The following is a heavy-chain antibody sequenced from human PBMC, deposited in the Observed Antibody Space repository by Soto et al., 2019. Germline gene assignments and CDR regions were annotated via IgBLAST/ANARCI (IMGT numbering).Heavy chain of an antibody. CDR3: AKDKGIALNLFDY. Sequence: EVQLVESGGGLVQPGRSPRLSCAASGFTFDDYAMHWVRQAPGKGLEWVSGISWNSGRIGYADSVKGRFTISRDNAKNSLYLRMNSLRAEDTALYYCAKDKGIALNLFDYWGQGTLVTVSS. V-gene: IGHV3-9*01. J-gene: IGHJ4*02. CDR1: GFTFDDYA. D-gene: IGHD6-13*01. CDR2: ISWNSGRI.